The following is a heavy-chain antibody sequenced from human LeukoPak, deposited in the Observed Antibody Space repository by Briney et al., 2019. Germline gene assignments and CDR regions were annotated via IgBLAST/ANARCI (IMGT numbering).Heavy chain of an antibody. CDR2: ISGYNGKT. D-gene: IGHD2-15*01. Sequence: ASVKVSCKTSGYTFNSHYVGWVRQAPGQGLEWMGWISGYNGKTNYAQKLQGRVTMTTDTSTSTAYMELRSLRSDDTAVYYCARVICSGDSCYPPSAVDIWGQGTMVTVSS. CDR1: GYTFNSHY. V-gene: IGHV1-18*01. J-gene: IGHJ3*02. CDR3: ARVICSGDSCYPPSAVDI.